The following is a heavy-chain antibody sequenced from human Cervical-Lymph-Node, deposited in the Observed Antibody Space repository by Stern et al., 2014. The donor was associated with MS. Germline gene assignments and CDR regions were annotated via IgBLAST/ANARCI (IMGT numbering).Heavy chain of an antibody. V-gene: IGHV1-69*01. J-gene: IGHJ4*02. D-gene: IGHD6-13*01. CDR3: ASGTRSSWYFDF. CDR2: IIPIFETA. Sequence: QMQLVQSGAEVKKPGSSMKVSCKASGGTFSSDAIGWLRKGPGQGVEWMGGIIPIFETANHAQKFQGRVTITAEQSTKTAYLELSSLTSGDTAMYFCASGTRSSWYFDFWGPGTLVTVPT. CDR1: GGTFSSDA.